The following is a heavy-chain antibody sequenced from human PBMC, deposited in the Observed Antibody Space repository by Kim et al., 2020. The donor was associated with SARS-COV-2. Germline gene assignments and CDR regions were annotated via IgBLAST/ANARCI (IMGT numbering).Heavy chain of an antibody. Sequence: GGSQRLSCAASGFTFDDYAMHWVRQAPGKGLEWVSGISWNSGSIGYADSVKGRFTISRDNAKNSLYLQMNSLRAEDTALYYCAKDTYYYDSSGYIDYWGQGTLVTVSS. CDR1: GFTFDDYA. J-gene: IGHJ4*02. V-gene: IGHV3-9*01. CDR2: ISWNSGSI. D-gene: IGHD3-22*01. CDR3: AKDTYYYDSSGYIDY.